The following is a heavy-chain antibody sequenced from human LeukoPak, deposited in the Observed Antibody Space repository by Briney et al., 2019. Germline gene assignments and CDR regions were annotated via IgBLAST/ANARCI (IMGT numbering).Heavy chain of an antibody. CDR1: GFPFSTYA. CDR2: VSSNGSNT. Sequence: PGGSLRLSCVASGFPFSTYAMHWVRQAPGKGLEYVSGVSSNGSNTNYADSVEGRFTISRDNSKNTLYLRMGSLRPEDMAVYYCARVSGYGYGQWGQGTLVTVSS. D-gene: IGHD5-18*01. V-gene: IGHV3-64*02. CDR3: ARVSGYGYGQ. J-gene: IGHJ4*02.